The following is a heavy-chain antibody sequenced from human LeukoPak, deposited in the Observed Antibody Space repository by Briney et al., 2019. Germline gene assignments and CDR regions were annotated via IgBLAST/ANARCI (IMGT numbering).Heavy chain of an antibody. V-gene: IGHV4-39*07. CDR1: GGSISSSSYY. J-gene: IGHJ3*02. CDR2: IYYSGSA. D-gene: IGHD3-10*01. Sequence: SETLSLTCTVSGGSISSSSYYWGWIRQPPGKGLEWIGSIYYSGSAYYNPSLKSRVTISVDTSKNQFSLKLSSVTAADTAVYYCARAPRPIGPYGSGYDAFDIWGQGTMVTVSS. CDR3: ARAPRPIGPYGSGYDAFDI.